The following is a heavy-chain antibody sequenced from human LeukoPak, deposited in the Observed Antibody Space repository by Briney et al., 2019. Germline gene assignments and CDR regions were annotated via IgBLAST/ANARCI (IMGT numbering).Heavy chain of an antibody. CDR2: FIPIFGTA. CDR1: GGTFSSYA. CDR3: ARDGVENYFDY. Sequence: ASVKVSCKASGGTFSSYAISWVRQAPGQGLEWMGGFIPIFGTANYAQKFQGRVTITTDESTSTAYMELSGLRSEDTAVYYCARDGVENYFDYWGQGTLVTVSS. D-gene: IGHD5-24*01. V-gene: IGHV1-69*05. J-gene: IGHJ4*02.